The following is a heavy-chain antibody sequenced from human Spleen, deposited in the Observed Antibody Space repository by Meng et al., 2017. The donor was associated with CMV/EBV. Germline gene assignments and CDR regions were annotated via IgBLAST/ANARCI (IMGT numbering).Heavy chain of an antibody. CDR3: ARQGGVYTRSYFRQPFDR. Sequence: GESLKISCKASGYSFVNYLIGWVRQMPGKGLEWVGINYPEDSDTTYSPSFEGHVTITADKSINTAYLQWSSLKASDTAMYYCARQGGVYTRSYFRQPFDRWGQGTLVTVSS. CDR1: GYSFVNYL. D-gene: IGHD3-16*01. CDR2: NYPEDSDT. V-gene: IGHV5-51*01. J-gene: IGHJ5*02.